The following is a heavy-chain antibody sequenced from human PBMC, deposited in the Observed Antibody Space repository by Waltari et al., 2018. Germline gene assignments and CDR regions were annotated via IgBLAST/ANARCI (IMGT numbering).Heavy chain of an antibody. Sequence: QVQLVQSGAEVKKPGVSVKVSCKASGYTFTSYDINWVRQATGQGLEWMGWMNPTSGNTGYAQKFQGIVTMTRNTSISTAYMELGSLRSEDTAVYYCAGGVVKQLGRGGYNWFDPWGQGTLVTVSS. CDR2: MNPTSGNT. J-gene: IGHJ5*02. CDR3: AGGVVKQLGRGGYNWFDP. D-gene: IGHD6-6*01. V-gene: IGHV1-8*01. CDR1: GYTFTSYD.